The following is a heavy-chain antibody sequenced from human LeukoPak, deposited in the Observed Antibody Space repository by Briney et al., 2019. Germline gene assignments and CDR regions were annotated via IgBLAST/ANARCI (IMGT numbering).Heavy chain of an antibody. Sequence: SETLSLTCTVSGGSIRSTSYYWGWIRQPPGKGLEWLGSVHHSGSTYDNPSLKSRVTISVDTSKNQFSLKLTSVTAADTAVYYCARRSTVAGRGRFDPWGQGTLVTVSS. D-gene: IGHD6-19*01. J-gene: IGHJ5*02. CDR1: GGSIRSTSYY. CDR2: VHHSGST. CDR3: ARRSTVAGRGRFDP. V-gene: IGHV4-39*01.